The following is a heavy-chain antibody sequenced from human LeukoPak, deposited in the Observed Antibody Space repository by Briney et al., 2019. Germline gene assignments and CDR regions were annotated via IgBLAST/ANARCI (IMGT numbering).Heavy chain of an antibody. CDR2: ISSGGHST. D-gene: IGHD4-17*01. CDR3: ARGSHYGDFSNWFDP. V-gene: IGHV3-23*01. Sequence: GGSLRLSCAASGFTFTSYAMTWVRQAPGKGLEWVSVISSGGHSTYYADSVKGRFTISRDTSKNTLYLQMNSLRAEDTAVYYCARGSHYGDFSNWFDPWGQGTLVTVSS. CDR1: GFTFTSYA. J-gene: IGHJ5*02.